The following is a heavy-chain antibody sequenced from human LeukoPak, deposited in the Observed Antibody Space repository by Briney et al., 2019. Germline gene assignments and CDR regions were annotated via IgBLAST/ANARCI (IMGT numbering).Heavy chain of an antibody. CDR3: TRGDDFLAAYNYMDV. V-gene: IGHV1-69*05. D-gene: IGHD3-9*01. J-gene: IGHJ6*04. CDR2: INTMSGTT. Sequence: ASVKASCKASGGTIRGFAINWVRQAPGEGFEWMGRINTMSGTTNYTQRLQGRVTMTTDESTTTAFVELSRLTAEDTALYYCTRGDDFLAAYNYMDVWGKGTSVIVSS. CDR1: GGTIRGFA.